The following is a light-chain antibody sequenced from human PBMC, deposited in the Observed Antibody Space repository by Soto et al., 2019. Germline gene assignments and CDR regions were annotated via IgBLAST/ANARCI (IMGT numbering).Light chain of an antibody. CDR2: GAS. CDR1: QSVSSSY. J-gene: IGKJ1*01. CDR3: QQYVTSPPGT. V-gene: IGKV3-20*01. Sequence: EIVMTQSPATLSVSPGERATLSCRASQSVSSSYLAWYQQKPGQAPRLLIYGASSRATGIPDRFSGSGSGTDFTLTISRLEPGDFAVYYCQQYVTSPPGTFGQGTKVDIK.